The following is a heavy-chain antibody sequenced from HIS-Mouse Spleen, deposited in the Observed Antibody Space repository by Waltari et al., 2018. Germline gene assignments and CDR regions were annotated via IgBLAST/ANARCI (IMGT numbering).Heavy chain of an antibody. D-gene: IGHD6-13*01. CDR3: AREIPYSSSWYDWYFDL. CDR2: IYYSGST. CDR1: GGSISSGSYY. Sequence: HLQLQESGPGLVKPSDTLSPPCTVSGGSISSGSYYCGWLRQPPGKGLEWIGSIYYSGSTYYNPSLKSRVTISVDTSKNQFSLKLSSVTAADTAVYYCAREIPYSSSWYDWYFDLWGRGTLVTVSS. J-gene: IGHJ2*01. V-gene: IGHV4-39*07.